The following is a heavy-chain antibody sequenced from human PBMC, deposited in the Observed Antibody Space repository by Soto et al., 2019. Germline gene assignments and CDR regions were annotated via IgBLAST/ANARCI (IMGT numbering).Heavy chain of an antibody. D-gene: IGHD3-10*01. V-gene: IGHV4-61*01. CDR2: IYYSGST. J-gene: IGHJ6*02. CDR3: AGTMVRGDPYYYYGMDV. CDR1: GGSVSSGSYY. Sequence: SETLSLTCTVSGGSVSSGSYYWSWIRQPPGKGLEWIGYIYYSGSTNYNPSLKSRVTLSVDTSKNQFSLKLSSVTAADTAVYYCAGTMVRGDPYYYYGMDVWGQGTTVTVSS.